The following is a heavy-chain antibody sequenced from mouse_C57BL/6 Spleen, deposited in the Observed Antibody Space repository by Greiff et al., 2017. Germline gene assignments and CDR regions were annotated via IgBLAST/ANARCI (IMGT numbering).Heavy chain of an antibody. CDR1: GYTFTSYW. J-gene: IGHJ1*03. D-gene: IGHD2-1*01. Sequence: VKLMESGAELVKPGASVKMSCKASGYTFTSYWITWVKQRPGQGLEWIGDIYPGSGSTNYNEKFKSKATLTVDTSSSTAYMQLSSLTSEDSAVYYCARDGNWYFDVWGTGTTVTVSS. V-gene: IGHV1-55*01. CDR2: IYPGSGST. CDR3: ARDGNWYFDV.